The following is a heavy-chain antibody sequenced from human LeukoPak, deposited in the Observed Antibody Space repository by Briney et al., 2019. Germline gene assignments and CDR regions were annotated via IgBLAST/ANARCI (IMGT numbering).Heavy chain of an antibody. CDR1: GFTFSIYA. D-gene: IGHD3-22*01. CDR2: ISSNVGST. CDR3: ARVPFPGGSSGYYPDY. J-gene: IGHJ4*02. Sequence: GGSLRLSCAASGFTFSIYAMHWVRQAPGEGLEYVSAISSNVGSTYYANSVKGRFTISRDNSKNTLYLQMGSLRAEDMAVYYCARVPFPGGSSGYYPDYWGQGTLVTVSS. V-gene: IGHV3-64*01.